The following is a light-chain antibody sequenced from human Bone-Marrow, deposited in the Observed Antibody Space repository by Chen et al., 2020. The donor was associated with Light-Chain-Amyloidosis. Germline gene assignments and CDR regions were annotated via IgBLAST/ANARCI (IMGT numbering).Light chain of an antibody. J-gene: IGLJ1*01. CDR3: AAWDGSVSGHV. Sequence: QSVLTQPPSASGTPGQRVTISCSGASSNIGINYVYWYQHFPGAAPNLLIHRNNQRPSGFPGRCPDSESCIAALLAIRGRRSDDEADYDCAAWDGSVSGHVFGTWTNVIVL. CDR1: SSNIGINY. CDR2: RNN. V-gene: IGLV1-47*01.